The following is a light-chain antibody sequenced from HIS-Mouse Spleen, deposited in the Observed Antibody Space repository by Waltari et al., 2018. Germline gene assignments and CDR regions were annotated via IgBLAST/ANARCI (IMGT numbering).Light chain of an antibody. CDR3: QTWGTGSVV. Sequence: QLVLTQSPSASASLGASVQLTCTLSSGHSSYPLAWHPQQPEKGPRYLMKLNSDGSHSKGDGIPDRFSGSSSGAERYLTISSLQSEDEADYYCQTWGTGSVVFGGGTKLTVL. J-gene: IGLJ2*01. V-gene: IGLV4-69*01. CDR1: SGHSSYP. CDR2: LNSDGSH.